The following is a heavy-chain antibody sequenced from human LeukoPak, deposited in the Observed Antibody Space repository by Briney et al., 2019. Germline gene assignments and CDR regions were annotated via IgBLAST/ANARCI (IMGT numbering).Heavy chain of an antibody. D-gene: IGHD5-12*01. CDR3: ARPTDGGYPH. V-gene: IGHV3-23*01. J-gene: IGHJ4*02. Sequence: GGSLRLSCVLSDFRFSSYAMSWVRQAPGRGLEWVSGIGGSGISTFYADSVKGRFTISRDNAKNSLYLQMNSLRAEDTAVYYCARPTDGGYPHWGQGTLVTVSS. CDR2: IGGSGIST. CDR1: DFRFSSYA.